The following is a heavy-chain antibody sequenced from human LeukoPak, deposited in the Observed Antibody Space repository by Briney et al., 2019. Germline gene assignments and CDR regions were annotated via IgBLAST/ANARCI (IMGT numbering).Heavy chain of an antibody. Sequence: SETLSLTCTVSGGSVSSGSYYWSWIRQPPGKGLEWIGYIYYSGSTNYNPSLKSRVTTSVDTSKNQFSLKLSSVTAADTAVYYCARDSSSSWYGEYYYYGMDVWGKGTTVTVSS. CDR1: GGSVSSGSYY. V-gene: IGHV4-61*01. CDR3: ARDSSSSWYGEYYYYGMDV. J-gene: IGHJ6*04. D-gene: IGHD6-13*01. CDR2: IYYSGST.